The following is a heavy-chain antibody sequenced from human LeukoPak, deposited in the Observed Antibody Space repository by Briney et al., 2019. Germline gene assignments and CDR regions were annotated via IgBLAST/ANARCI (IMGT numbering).Heavy chain of an antibody. Sequence: GASVKVSCKASGYTFTSYYMHWVRQAPGQGLEWMGIINPSGGSTSYAQKFQGRVTMTRDMSTSTVYMELSSLRSEDTAVYYCARSNWGNWFAPWGQGTPVTVSS. J-gene: IGHJ5*02. V-gene: IGHV1-46*01. CDR3: ARSNWGNWFAP. D-gene: IGHD7-27*01. CDR1: GYTFTSYY. CDR2: INPSGGST.